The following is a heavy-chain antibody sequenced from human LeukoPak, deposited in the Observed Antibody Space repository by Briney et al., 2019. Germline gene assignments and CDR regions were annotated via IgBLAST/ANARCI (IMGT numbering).Heavy chain of an antibody. CDR3: ARGVLRYFDWLDTAMDYYFDY. J-gene: IGHJ4*02. CDR2: INPIFGTA. CDR1: GGTFSSYA. Sequence: GSSVKVSCKASGGTFSSYAISWVRQAPGQGLEWMGGINPIFGTANYAQKFQGRVTITADESTSTAYMELSSLRSEDTAVYYCARGVLRYFDWLDTAMDYYFDYWGQGTLVTVSS. D-gene: IGHD3-9*01. V-gene: IGHV1-69*01.